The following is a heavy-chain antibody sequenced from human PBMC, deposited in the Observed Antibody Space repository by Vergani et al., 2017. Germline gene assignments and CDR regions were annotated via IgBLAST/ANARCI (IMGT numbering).Heavy chain of an antibody. CDR1: GFTSSYYG. J-gene: IGHJ1*01. D-gene: IGHD1-1*01. CDR2: ISYDGTQK. CDR3: ATISCGTPGCQIGYFRE. V-gene: IGHV3-30*03. Sequence: QVHLVESGGGVVQPGRSLRLSCVVSGFTSSYYGMHWVRQAPGKGLEWVAVISYDGTQKYYADSVKGRFTISRDNSKSTLYLQMNSLRTDDTAVYCCATISCGTPGCQIGYFREWGQGTLVTVSS.